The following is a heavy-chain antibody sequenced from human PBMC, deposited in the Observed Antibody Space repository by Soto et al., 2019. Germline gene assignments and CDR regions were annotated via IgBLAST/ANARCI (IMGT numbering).Heavy chain of an antibody. CDR2: ISGSGGST. CDR3: AKGLAYCGGDCYALDY. Sequence: GGSLRLSCAASGFTFSSYAMSWVRQAPGKGLEWVSAISGSGGSTYYADSVKGRFTISRDNSKNTLYLQMNSLRAEDTSVYYCAKGLAYCGGDCYALDYWGQGTLVTVSS. CDR1: GFTFSSYA. V-gene: IGHV3-23*01. D-gene: IGHD2-21*02. J-gene: IGHJ4*02.